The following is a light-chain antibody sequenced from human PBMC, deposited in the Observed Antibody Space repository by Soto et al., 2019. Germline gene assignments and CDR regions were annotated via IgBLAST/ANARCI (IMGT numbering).Light chain of an antibody. J-gene: IGLJ3*02. CDR1: SSDVGGYNY. CDR2: EVS. Sequence: QSALTQPPSASGSPGQSVTISCTGTSSDVGGYNYVSWYQQHPGKAPKLMIYEVSKRPSGVPDRFYGSKSGNTASLTVSGLQAEDEEDYYCNSYAGSNNWVFGGGTKLTVL. V-gene: IGLV2-8*01. CDR3: NSYAGSNNWV.